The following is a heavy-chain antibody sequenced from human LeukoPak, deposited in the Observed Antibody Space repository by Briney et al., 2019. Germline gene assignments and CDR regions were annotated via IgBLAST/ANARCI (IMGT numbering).Heavy chain of an antibody. CDR2: INHSGST. CDR1: GGSFSGYY. D-gene: IGHD3-10*01. V-gene: IGHV4-34*01. J-gene: IGHJ6*04. Sequence: SETLSLTCAVYGGSFSGYYWSWIRQPPGKGLEWIGEINHSGSTNYNPSLKSRVTISVDTSKNQFSLKLSTVTAADTAVYYCARRMYYYGSGSISRPTNWFDPWGKGTTVTVSS. CDR3: ARRMYYYGSGSISRPTNWFDP.